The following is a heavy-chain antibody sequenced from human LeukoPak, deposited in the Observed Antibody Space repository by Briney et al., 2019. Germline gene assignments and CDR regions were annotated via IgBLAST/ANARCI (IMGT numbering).Heavy chain of an antibody. V-gene: IGHV4-59*12. D-gene: IGHD2-2*01. J-gene: IGHJ4*02. Sequence: SETLSLTCTVSGGSISSYYWSWIRQPPGKGLEWIGYIYYSGSTNYNPSLKSRVTISVDTSKNQFSLKLSSVTAADTAVYYCASPSPYCSSTSCYPRGFDYWGQGTLVTVSS. CDR2: IYYSGST. CDR1: GGSISSYY. CDR3: ASPSPYCSSTSCYPRGFDY.